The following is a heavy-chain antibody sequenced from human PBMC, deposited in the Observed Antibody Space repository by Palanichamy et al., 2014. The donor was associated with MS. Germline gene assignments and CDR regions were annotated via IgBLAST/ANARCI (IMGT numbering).Heavy chain of an antibody. CDR3: VRDSNIGYDAFDI. J-gene: IGHJ3*02. CDR2: IWDDGSNK. D-gene: IGHD2/OR15-2a*01. V-gene: IGHV3-33*01. Sequence: QVQLVEVWGRAGVPSLGRVPRDSPVQRLDSPSVAMACTGSARLQARGWSGWAVIWDDGSNKYYADSVKGRFTISRDNSKSTLYLQMNSLRPEDTAVYYCVRDSNIGYDAFDIWGQGTMVTVSS. CDR1: DSPSVAMA.